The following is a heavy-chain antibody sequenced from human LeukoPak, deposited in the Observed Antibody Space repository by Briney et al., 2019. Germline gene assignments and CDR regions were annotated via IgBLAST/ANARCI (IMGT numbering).Heavy chain of an antibody. J-gene: IGHJ5*02. CDR3: ARVGHISLIKSWYDP. V-gene: IGHV1-2*02. CDR2: INPKSGVT. Sequence: ASVKVSCKASGYIFSGYYMHWVRQAPGQGLEWMGWINPKSGVTSLAQKFRGRVTMSRDTSVSTAYMEVTSLRSDDTGVYYCARVGHISLIKSWYDPWGQGTLVTVSS. D-gene: IGHD3-22*01. CDR1: GYIFSGYY.